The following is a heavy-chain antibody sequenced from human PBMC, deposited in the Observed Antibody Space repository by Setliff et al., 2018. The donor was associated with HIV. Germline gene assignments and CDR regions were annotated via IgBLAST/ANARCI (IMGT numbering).Heavy chain of an antibody. J-gene: IGHJ6*03. D-gene: IGHD1-26*01. CDR1: GGSISNSVYF. V-gene: IGHV4-31*03. CDR3: ARIVRWELVATSTFFYYYMDV. Sequence: SETLSLTCTVSGGSISNSVYFWTWIRQHPGKGLEWIGSIYYRGSTYQNPSLKSRVTISVDTSKNQFSLKLSSVTAADTAVYYCARIVRWELVATSTFFYYYMDVWGKGTTVTVSS. CDR2: IYYRGST.